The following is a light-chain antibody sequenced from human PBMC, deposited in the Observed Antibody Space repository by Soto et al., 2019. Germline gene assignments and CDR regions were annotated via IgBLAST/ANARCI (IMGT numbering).Light chain of an antibody. V-gene: IGLV2-14*01. CDR2: EVS. Sequence: QSVLTQPASVSGSPGQSITISCTGTNSDVGGHNYVSWYQQHPGKAPELMIYEVSHRPPGVSNRFSGSKSDNTASLTISGLQAEDEADYYCSSYTSISTLYVFGTGTKVTVL. CDR1: NSDVGGHNY. CDR3: SSYTSISTLYV. J-gene: IGLJ1*01.